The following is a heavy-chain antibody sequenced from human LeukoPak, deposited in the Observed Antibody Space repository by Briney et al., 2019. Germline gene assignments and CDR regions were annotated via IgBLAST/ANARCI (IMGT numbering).Heavy chain of an antibody. D-gene: IGHD2-21*01. J-gene: IGHJ4*02. V-gene: IGHV1-8*03. CDR3: ARVMRGGYFFGY. CDR1: GYTFTSYD. Sequence: ASVKVSCKASGYTFTSYDINWVRQATGQGLEWMGWMNPNSGNIGYAQKFQGRVTITRNTSISTAYMELSSLRSEDTAVYYCARVMRGGYFFGYWGLGTLVTVSS. CDR2: MNPNSGNI.